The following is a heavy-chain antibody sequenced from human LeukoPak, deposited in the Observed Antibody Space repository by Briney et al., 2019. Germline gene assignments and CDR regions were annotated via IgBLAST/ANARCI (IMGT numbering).Heavy chain of an antibody. V-gene: IGHV3-9*01. CDR1: GFTFDDYA. Sequence: LRLSCAASGFTFDDYAMHWVRQAPGKGLEWVSGISWNSGSIGYADSVKGRFTISRDNAKNSLYLQMNSLRAEDTALYYCAKDRQWLVQGNFYYWGKGTLVTVSS. J-gene: IGHJ4*02. D-gene: IGHD6-19*01. CDR2: ISWNSGSI. CDR3: AKDRQWLVQGNFYY.